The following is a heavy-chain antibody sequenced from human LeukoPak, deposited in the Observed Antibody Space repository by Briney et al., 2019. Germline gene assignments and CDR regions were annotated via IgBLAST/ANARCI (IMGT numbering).Heavy chain of an antibody. CDR1: GFTFSTYA. Sequence: PAGSLRLSCAASGFTFSTYAMSWVRQAPGKGLEWALAIRGSSGSTYYADSVKGRFTISRDNSKNTLFLQMNSLRAEDTAVYYCAKGRYYYDSSDAFDIWGQGTMVTVSS. D-gene: IGHD3-22*01. CDR3: AKGRYYYDSSDAFDI. J-gene: IGHJ3*02. V-gene: IGHV3-23*01. CDR2: IRGSSGST.